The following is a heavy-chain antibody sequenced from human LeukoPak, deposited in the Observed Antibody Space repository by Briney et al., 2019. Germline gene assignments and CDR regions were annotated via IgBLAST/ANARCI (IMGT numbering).Heavy chain of an antibody. CDR3: AKGVGYSYGFDY. D-gene: IGHD5-18*01. J-gene: IGHJ4*02. CDR2: ISGSGGST. V-gene: IGHV3-23*01. CDR1: GFTFSSYA. Sequence: GGSLRLSCAASGFTFSSYAMSWVRQAPGKGLDWVSAISGSGGSTYYADSVKGRFTISRDNSKNTLYLQMNSLRAEDTAVYYCAKGVGYSYGFDYWGQGTLVTVSS.